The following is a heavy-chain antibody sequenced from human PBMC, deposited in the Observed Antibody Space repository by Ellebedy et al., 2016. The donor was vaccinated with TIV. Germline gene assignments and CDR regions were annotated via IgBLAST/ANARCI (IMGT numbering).Heavy chain of an antibody. V-gene: IGHV4-59*01. Sequence: MPSETLSLTCPVSGGSISSYYWSWIRQPPGKGLEWIGFIYFSGSSNYNPSLKSRVTMSVDTSKNQFSLKLSSVTAADTAVYYCVRWVGHFDFWGQGTLVTVSS. CDR1: GGSISSYY. CDR3: VRWVGHFDF. CDR2: IYFSGSS. J-gene: IGHJ4*02. D-gene: IGHD1-26*01.